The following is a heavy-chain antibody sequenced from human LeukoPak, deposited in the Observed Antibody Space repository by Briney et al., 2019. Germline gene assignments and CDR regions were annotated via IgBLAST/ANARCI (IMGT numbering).Heavy chain of an antibody. CDR3: ARNGGYGYYYYMDV. CDR2: INPNSGGT. Sequence: GASVKVSCKASGYTFTSYAMNWVRQAPGQGLEWMGWINPNSGGTNYAQKFQGRVTMTRDTSISTAYMELSRLRSDDTAVYYCARNGGYGYYYYMDVWGKGTTVTVSS. D-gene: IGHD2-15*01. J-gene: IGHJ6*03. V-gene: IGHV1-2*02. CDR1: GYTFTSYA.